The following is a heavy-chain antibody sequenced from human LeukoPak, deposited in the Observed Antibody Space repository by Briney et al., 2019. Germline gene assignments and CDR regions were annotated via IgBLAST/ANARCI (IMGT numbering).Heavy chain of an antibody. Sequence: GGSLRLSCAASGFTFSNAWMCWVRQAPGKGLVWVSRINSDGINTSYADSVKGRFTISRDNAKNTLNLQMNSLRAEDTAVYYCARDLGQYYDTSDNWFDPWGQGTLATVSS. CDR3: ARDLGQYYDTSDNWFDP. CDR1: GFTFSNAW. D-gene: IGHD3-22*01. J-gene: IGHJ5*02. V-gene: IGHV3-74*01. CDR2: INSDGINT.